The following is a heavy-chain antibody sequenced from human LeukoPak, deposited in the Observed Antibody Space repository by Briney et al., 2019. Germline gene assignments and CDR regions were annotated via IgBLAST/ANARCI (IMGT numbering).Heavy chain of an antibody. D-gene: IGHD6-6*01. CDR3: AREYRSSSGRAFDY. V-gene: IGHV3-13*01. Sequence: GGSLRLSCAASGFTFSSYDMHWVRQATGKGLEWDSAIGTAGDTYYPGSVKGRFTISRENAKNSLYLQMNSLRAGDTAVYYCAREYRSSSGRAFDYWGQGTLVTVSS. CDR1: GFTFSSYD. CDR2: IGTAGDT. J-gene: IGHJ4*02.